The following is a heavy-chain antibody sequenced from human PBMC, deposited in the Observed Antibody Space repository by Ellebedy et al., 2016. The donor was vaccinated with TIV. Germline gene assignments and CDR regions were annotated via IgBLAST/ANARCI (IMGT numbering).Heavy chain of an antibody. V-gene: IGHV4-39*01. J-gene: IGHJ5*02. CDR2: IYYSWTT. CDR1: GGSISSSPYF. D-gene: IGHD6-25*01. CDR3: AGPPSSAGWFGP. Sequence: MPSETLSLTCSVSGGSISSSPYFWGWIRQPPGKGLEWIGNIYYSWTTYYNPSLKIRFTMSVDTPRNPFSLKLTSVTAADTAVYYCAGPPSSAGWFGPWGQGTLVTVSS.